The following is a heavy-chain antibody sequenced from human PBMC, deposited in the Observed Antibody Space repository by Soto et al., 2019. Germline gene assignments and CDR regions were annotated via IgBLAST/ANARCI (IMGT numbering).Heavy chain of an antibody. D-gene: IGHD4-17*01. CDR1: GGTFSSYA. CDR3: ARGDPLSGESYYQYFYGMDG. J-gene: IGHJ6*02. Sequence: GSSVQVSCKASGGTFSSYAISWVRQAPGQGLEWMGGIIPIFGTANYAQKFQGRVTITADESTSTAYMELSSLRSEDTAVYYCARGDPLSGESYYQYFYGMDGWGQGPTVT. V-gene: IGHV1-69*13. CDR2: IIPIFGTA.